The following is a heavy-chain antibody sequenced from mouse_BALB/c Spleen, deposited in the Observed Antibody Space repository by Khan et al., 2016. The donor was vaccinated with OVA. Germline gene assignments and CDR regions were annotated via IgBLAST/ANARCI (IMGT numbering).Heavy chain of an antibody. V-gene: IGHV1S136*01. CDR3: LRSLYYCGSAYEGFAY. CDR1: GYTFTSYV. D-gene: IGHD1-1*01. J-gene: IGHJ3*01. CDR2: ISPNSDGS. Sequence: VQLQQSGPELVKPGASVKMSCKASGYTFTSYVMHWVKQKPGQGLEWIGYISPNSDGSKYNEKFRGKATLTSDKSSSTAYMELSSLTSADSAVYYCLRSLYYCGSAYEGFAYWGQGTLVTVSA.